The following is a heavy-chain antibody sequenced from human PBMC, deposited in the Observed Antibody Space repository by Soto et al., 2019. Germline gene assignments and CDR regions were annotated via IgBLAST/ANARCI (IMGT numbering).Heavy chain of an antibody. CDR2: ISYDGSNK. CDR3: AKDGDGLEWLLSYYYYYYGMDV. Sequence: PGGSLRLSCAAYGFTFSSYGMHWVRQAPGKGLEWVAVISYDGSNKYYADSVKGRFTISRDNSKNTLYLQMNSLRAEDTAVYYCAKDGDGLEWLLSYYYYYYGMDVWGQGTTVTVSS. D-gene: IGHD3-3*01. CDR1: GFTFSSYG. J-gene: IGHJ6*02. V-gene: IGHV3-30*18.